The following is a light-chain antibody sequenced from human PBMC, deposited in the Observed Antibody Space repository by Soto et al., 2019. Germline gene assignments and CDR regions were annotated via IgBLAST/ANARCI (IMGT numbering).Light chain of an antibody. Sequence: ESVLTQSPGTLSLSPGDSATLSCRASQSVSSSSLAWYQQKPGQAPRLLFFGVSNRAAGVPDRFGGSGSGTDFTLTISRLEHEDFGVYYCQQYGGSHLTLGGGTKVDLK. V-gene: IGKV3-20*01. CDR1: QSVSSSS. CDR2: GVS. CDR3: QQYGGSHLT. J-gene: IGKJ4*01.